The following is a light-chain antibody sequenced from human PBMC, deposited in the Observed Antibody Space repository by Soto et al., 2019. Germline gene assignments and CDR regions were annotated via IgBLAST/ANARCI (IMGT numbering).Light chain of an antibody. CDR1: QSISNY. Sequence: DIQMTQSPSSLSASVGDRVTITCRASQSISNYLSWYQQIPGKAPKLLIYAASTLRSGVSSRFSGSGSGTDYNLTISSLQPEDFATYYCQQSYNTPWTFGQGTKVEIK. V-gene: IGKV1-39*01. J-gene: IGKJ1*01. CDR2: AAS. CDR3: QQSYNTPWT.